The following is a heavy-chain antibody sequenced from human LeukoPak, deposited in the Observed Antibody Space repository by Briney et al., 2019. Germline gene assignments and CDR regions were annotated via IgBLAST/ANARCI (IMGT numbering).Heavy chain of an antibody. CDR3: ARLQIGGSYYFDY. Sequence: SETLSLTCTVSGASISSNVHYWGWIRQPPGKGLEWIGSIYHSGTTYYNTSLQSRVTISVDTSMSHFSLRLSSVTAADTAVYYCARLQIGGSYYFDYWGQGTLVTVSS. V-gene: IGHV4-39*02. CDR2: IYHSGTT. J-gene: IGHJ4*02. CDR1: GASISSNVHY. D-gene: IGHD3-16*01.